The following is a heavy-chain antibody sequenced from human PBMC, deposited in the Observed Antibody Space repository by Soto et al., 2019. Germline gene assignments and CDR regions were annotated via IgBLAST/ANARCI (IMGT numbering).Heavy chain of an antibody. V-gene: IGHV3-11*01. D-gene: IGHD3-22*01. CDR1: GFTFSGYY. CDR3: ARDNRDRAFYYGMDV. J-gene: IGHJ6*02. Sequence: GGVLRLSCTASGFTFSGYYMSWIRQAPGKGLEWVSYISSGGSTIYYADSVKGRFTISRDNAKNSLYLQMNSLRAEDTAVYYCARDNRDRAFYYGMDVWGQGTTGTGSS. CDR2: ISSGGSTI.